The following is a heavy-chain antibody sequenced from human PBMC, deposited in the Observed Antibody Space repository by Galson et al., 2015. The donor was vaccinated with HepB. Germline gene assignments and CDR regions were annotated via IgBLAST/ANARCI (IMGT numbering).Heavy chain of an antibody. Sequence: ETLSLTCTVSGGSISSSTSYWGWIRQPPGKGLEWIGSIDYSGTTYYNPSLKSRVTISVDTSKNQFSLKLSSVTAADTAVYYCARQLEPSFGQWLVVLEWFDPWGQGTLVTVSS. CDR3: ARQLEPSFGQWLVVLEWFDP. D-gene: IGHD6-19*01. CDR1: GGSISSSTSY. V-gene: IGHV4-39*01. CDR2: IDYSGTT. J-gene: IGHJ5*02.